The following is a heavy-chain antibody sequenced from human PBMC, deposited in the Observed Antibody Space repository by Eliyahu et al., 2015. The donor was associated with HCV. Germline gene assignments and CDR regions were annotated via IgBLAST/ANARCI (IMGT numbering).Heavy chain of an antibody. J-gene: IGHJ4*02. V-gene: IGHV3-7*04. CDR1: GFTFSNYW. D-gene: IGHD6-19*01. Sequence: EVQLVESGGGLVQPGGSLRLSCAASGFTFSNYWMSWVRQAPGKGLEWVANINQDGSEKYYVDSVKGRFTISRDNAKNSLYLQMNNLRADDTAVYYCARVRNSGWYPYWGQGTLVTVSS. CDR2: INQDGSEK. CDR3: ARVRNSGWYPY.